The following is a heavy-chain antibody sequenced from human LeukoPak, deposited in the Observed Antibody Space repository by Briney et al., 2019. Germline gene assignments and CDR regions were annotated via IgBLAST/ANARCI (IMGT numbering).Heavy chain of an antibody. CDR2: ISGSAGST. CDR1: GFTFSSSA. Sequence: PGGSLRLSCAAAGFTFSSSAMSWVRQAPGKGLEWVSSISGSAGSTYYADSVKGRFTISRDNSKNTLYLQMNSLRAEDTAVYYCARAYYDSDGYYYVYFDYWGHGTLVTVSS. CDR3: ARAYYDSDGYYYVYFDY. J-gene: IGHJ4*01. V-gene: IGHV3-23*01. D-gene: IGHD3-22*01.